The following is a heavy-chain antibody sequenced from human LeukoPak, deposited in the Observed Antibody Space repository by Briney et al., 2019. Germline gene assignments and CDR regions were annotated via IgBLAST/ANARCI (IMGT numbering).Heavy chain of an antibody. Sequence: GGSLRLSCAASGFTFNNYWMHWVRQGPGKGLLWVSRINSDGNSINYADSVKGRFTISRDNAKKTVYLQMNSLRAEDTAVYYCARGPPVATGWIDSWGQGTLVTVSS. CDR1: GFTFNNYW. CDR2: INSDGNSI. D-gene: IGHD5-12*01. V-gene: IGHV3-74*01. J-gene: IGHJ5*01. CDR3: ARGPPVATGWIDS.